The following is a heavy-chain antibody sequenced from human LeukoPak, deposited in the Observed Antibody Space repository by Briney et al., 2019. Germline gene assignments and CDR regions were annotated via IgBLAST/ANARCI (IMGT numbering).Heavy chain of an antibody. CDR2: IKQDGSEK. J-gene: IGHJ4*02. V-gene: IGHV3-7*01. CDR3: ASYDSSGYRSSYFDY. Sequence: PGGSLRLSCAASGFTFSSYWMSWVRQAPGKGLEWVANIKQDGSEKYYVDSVKGRFTISRDNAKNSLYLQMNSLRAEDTAVYYCASYDSSGYRSSYFDYWGQGTLVTVSS. CDR1: GFTFSSYW. D-gene: IGHD3-22*01.